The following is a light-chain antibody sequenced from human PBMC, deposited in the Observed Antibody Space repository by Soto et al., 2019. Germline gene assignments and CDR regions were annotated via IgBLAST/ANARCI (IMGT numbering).Light chain of an antibody. J-gene: IGLJ1*01. CDR1: SSDVGGYNY. CDR2: EVS. CDR3: SSYTSSSTLGV. Sequence: QSALTQPASVSGSPGQSITISCTGTSSDVGGYNYVSWYQQQPGKAPKLMIYEVSNRPSGVSNRFSGSKSGNTASLTISGLQAEDEAGYYCSSYTSSSTLGVFGTGTKVTVL. V-gene: IGLV2-14*01.